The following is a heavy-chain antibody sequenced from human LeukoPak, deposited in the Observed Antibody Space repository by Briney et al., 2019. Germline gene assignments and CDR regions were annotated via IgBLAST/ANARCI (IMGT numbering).Heavy chain of an antibody. CDR3: ARHSSNWFDP. CDR2: IHPNNGKT. Sequence: ASVKVSCKASGYTFTGNHMHWVRQAPGQGLERMGWIHPNNGKTNYAQKFRGRVTMTTDTSITTAYMELSGLTSDDTAMYYCARHSSNWFDPWGQGTLVTVSS. J-gene: IGHJ5*02. V-gene: IGHV1-2*02. CDR1: GYTFTGNH.